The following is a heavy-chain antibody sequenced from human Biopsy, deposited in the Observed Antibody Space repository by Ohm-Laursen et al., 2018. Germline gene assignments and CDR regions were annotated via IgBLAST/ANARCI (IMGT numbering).Heavy chain of an antibody. D-gene: IGHD3/OR15-3a*01. CDR2: RFHSGSP. J-gene: IGHJ4*02. Sequence: SETLSLTCTVSGGSITADFWTWIRQTPGERLEWIGYRFHSGSPMYNPSLKSRVTISVDTSKSQFSLTLPSATAADTAVYYCVRLNRRGNIIFFDYWGRGTLVTVSS. CDR3: VRLNRRGNIIFFDY. CDR1: GGSITADF. V-gene: IGHV4-59*08.